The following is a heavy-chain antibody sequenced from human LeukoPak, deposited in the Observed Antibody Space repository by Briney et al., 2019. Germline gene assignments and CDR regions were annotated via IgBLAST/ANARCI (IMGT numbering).Heavy chain of an antibody. CDR3: AKDGSASCYFPDY. CDR2: ITASSTAI. CDR1: GFTFNTYT. Sequence: GSLRLSCAASGFTFNTYTMNWVRQAPGKGLEWVSSITASSTAIYSADSVKGRFTISRDNAKNFLYLQMNSLRTEDTAVHYCAKDGSASCYFPDYWGQGTLVTVSS. J-gene: IGHJ4*02. V-gene: IGHV3-21*01. D-gene: IGHD3-22*01.